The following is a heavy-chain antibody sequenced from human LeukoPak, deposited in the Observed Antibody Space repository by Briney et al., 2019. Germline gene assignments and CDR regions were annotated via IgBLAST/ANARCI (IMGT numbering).Heavy chain of an antibody. D-gene: IGHD6-13*01. CDR2: ISSSSTYI. J-gene: IGHJ4*02. CDR3: ARTRGIAATDDFDY. V-gene: IGHV3-21*01. Sequence: GSLRLSCAASGFTFSTYSMNWVRQTPGKGLEWVSSISSSSTYIYYADSVKGRFTISRDNAENSLYLQMNSLRAEDTAVYYCARTRGIAATDDFDYWGQGTLVTVSS. CDR1: GFTFSTYS.